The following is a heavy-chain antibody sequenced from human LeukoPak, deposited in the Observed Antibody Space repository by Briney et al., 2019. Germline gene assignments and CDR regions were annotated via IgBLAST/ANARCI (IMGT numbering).Heavy chain of an antibody. CDR1: GFTFSSYA. J-gene: IGHJ6*03. Sequence: GGSLRLSCAASGFTFSSYAMHWVRQAPGKGLGWVAVISYDGSNKYYADSVKGRFTISRDNSKNTLYLQMNSLRAEDTAVYYCARGRVQLGGYYYMDVWGKGTTVTVSS. CDR2: ISYDGSNK. CDR3: ARGRVQLGGYYYMDV. V-gene: IGHV3-30*01. D-gene: IGHD3-16*01.